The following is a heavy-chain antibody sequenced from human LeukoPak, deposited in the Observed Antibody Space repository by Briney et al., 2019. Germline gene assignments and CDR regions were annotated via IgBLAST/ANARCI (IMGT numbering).Heavy chain of an antibody. CDR3: ARDRSYYDILTGYYTIPDAFDI. Sequence: GGSLRLSCAASGYTFSSYSMNWVRRAPGKGLEWVSYISTSSSTIYYSDSVKGRFTISRDNAKNSLYLQMNSLRDEDTAVYYCARDRSYYDILTGYYTIPDAFDIWGQGTMVTVPS. D-gene: IGHD3-9*01. CDR1: GYTFSSYS. J-gene: IGHJ3*02. CDR2: ISTSSSTI. V-gene: IGHV3-48*02.